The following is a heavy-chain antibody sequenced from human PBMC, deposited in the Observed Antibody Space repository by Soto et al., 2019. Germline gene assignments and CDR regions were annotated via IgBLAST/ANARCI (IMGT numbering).Heavy chain of an antibody. CDR2: IIPILGIA. V-gene: IGHV1-69*08. Sequence: QVQLVQSGAEVKKPGSSVKVSCKASGGTFSSYTISWVRQAPGQGLEWMGRIIPILGIANYAQKFQGRVTXTXXKSTRTAYMELSSLRSEDTAVYYCAREWDTAMAADWGQGTLVTVSS. D-gene: IGHD5-18*01. CDR3: AREWDTAMAAD. CDR1: GGTFSSYT. J-gene: IGHJ4*02.